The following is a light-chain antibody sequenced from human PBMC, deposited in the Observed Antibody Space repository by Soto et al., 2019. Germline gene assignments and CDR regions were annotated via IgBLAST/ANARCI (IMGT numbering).Light chain of an antibody. CDR1: SSDVGGYDL. CDR2: AVT. J-gene: IGLJ1*01. Sequence: QSALTQPRSVSGSPGQSVTISCTGTSSDVGGYDLVSWYQQHPGKAPKFMIYAVTERPSGVPDRFSGSKSDNTASLTISGLQAEDEADYYCCSYAGSYTYVFGTGTKLTVL. CDR3: CSYAGSYTYV. V-gene: IGLV2-11*01.